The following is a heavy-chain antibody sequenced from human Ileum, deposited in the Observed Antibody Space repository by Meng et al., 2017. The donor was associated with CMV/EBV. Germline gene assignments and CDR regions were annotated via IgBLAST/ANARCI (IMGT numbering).Heavy chain of an antibody. J-gene: IGHJ4*02. CDR3: ARIGYTSSSLDY. Sequence: GESLKISCAASGFTFSRYWMTWVRKARGKGLEWVVNINQDGTKIYYVDSVKGRFTVSRDNARNSVYLQLNSLTVEDTAVYYCARIGYTSSSLDYWGRGALVTVSS. V-gene: IGHV3-7*01. CDR1: GFTFSRYW. CDR2: INQDGTKI. D-gene: IGHD5-18*01.